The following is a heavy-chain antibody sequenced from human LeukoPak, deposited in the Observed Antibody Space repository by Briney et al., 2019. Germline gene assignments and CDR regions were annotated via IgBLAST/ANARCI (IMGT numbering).Heavy chain of an antibody. Sequence: ASVKVSCKASGYTFTSYDINWVRQATGQGLEWMGWMNPNSGNTGYAQKFQGRVTMTRDTSISTAYMELSSLRSDDTAVYYCARVPSSSWGTDYWGQGTLVTVSS. CDR1: GYTFTSYD. J-gene: IGHJ4*02. CDR3: ARVPSSSWGTDY. D-gene: IGHD6-13*01. CDR2: MNPNSGNT. V-gene: IGHV1-8*01.